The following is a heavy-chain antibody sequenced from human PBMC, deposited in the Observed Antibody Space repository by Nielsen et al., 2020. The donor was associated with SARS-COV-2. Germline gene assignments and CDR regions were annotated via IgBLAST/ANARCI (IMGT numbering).Heavy chain of an antibody. CDR3: ARDPRITGTQSFYYYYGMDV. J-gene: IGHJ6*02. CDR2: TYYRSKWYN. V-gene: IGHV6-1*01. D-gene: IGHD1/OR15-1a*01. Sequence: WIRQSPSRGLEWLGRTYYRSKWYNDYAVSVKSRITINLDTSKNQFSLQLNSVTPEDTAVYYCARDPRITGTQSFYYYYGMDVWGQGTTVTVSS.